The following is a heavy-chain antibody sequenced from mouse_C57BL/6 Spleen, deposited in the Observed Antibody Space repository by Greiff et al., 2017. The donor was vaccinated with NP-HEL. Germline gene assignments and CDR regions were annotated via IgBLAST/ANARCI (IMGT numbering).Heavy chain of an antibody. CDR3: ARSRAQATFAH. V-gene: IGHV1-66*01. CDR1: GYSFTSYY. D-gene: IGHD3-2*02. J-gene: IGHJ3*01. Sequence: QVHVKQSGPELVKPGASVKISCKASGYSFTSYYIHWVKQRPGQGLEWIGWIYPGSGNTKYNEKFKGKATLTADTSSSTAYMQLSSLTSEDGAVYYCARSRAQATFAHWGQGTLVTVSA. CDR2: IYPGSGNT.